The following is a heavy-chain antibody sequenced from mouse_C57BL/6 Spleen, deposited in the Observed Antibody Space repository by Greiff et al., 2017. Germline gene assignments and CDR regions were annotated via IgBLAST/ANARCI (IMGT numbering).Heavy chain of an antibody. J-gene: IGHJ2*01. V-gene: IGHV1-76*01. D-gene: IGHD4-1*01. CDR3: AREGGTRYFDY. CDR1: GYTFTDYY. CDR2: IYPGSGNT. Sequence: VQLQQSGAELVRPGASVKLSCKASGYTFTDYYINWVKQRPGQGLEWIARIYPGSGNTYYNEKFKGKATLTAEKSSSTAYMQLSSLTSEDSAVYFCAREGGTRYFDYWGQGTTLTVSS.